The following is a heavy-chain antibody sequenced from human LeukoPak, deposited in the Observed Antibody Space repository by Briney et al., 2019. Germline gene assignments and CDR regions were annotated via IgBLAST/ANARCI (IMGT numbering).Heavy chain of an antibody. D-gene: IGHD3-16*02. CDR2: IKQDGSEK. CDR3: AKGGRFTFGGVIVPFDY. V-gene: IGHV3-7*03. Sequence: GGSLRLSCAASGFTFSSYWMSWVRQAPGKGLEWVANIKQDGSEKYYVDSVKGRFTISRDNAKNSLYLQMNSLRAEDTALYYCAKGGRFTFGGVIVPFDYWGQGTLVTVSS. CDR1: GFTFSSYW. J-gene: IGHJ4*02.